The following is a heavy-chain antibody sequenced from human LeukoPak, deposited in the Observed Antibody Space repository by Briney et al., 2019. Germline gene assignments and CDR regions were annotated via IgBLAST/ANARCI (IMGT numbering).Heavy chain of an antibody. D-gene: IGHD3-22*01. CDR2: ISDSGGRT. CDR3: AKRGVVIRVILVGFHKEAYYFDS. J-gene: IGHJ4*02. CDR1: AITFSNYG. V-gene: IGHV3-23*01. Sequence: GGSLPASLAVTAITFSNYGKSWGRQAPGKGLEWVAGISDSGGRTNYADSVKGRFTISRDNAKNTLYLQMNSLRAEDTAVYFCAKRGVVIRVILVGFHKEAYYFDSWGQGALVAVSS.